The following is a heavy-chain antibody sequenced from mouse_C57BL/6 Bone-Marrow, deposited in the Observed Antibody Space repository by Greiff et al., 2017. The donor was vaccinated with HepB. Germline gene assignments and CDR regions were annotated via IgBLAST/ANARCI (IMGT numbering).Heavy chain of an antibody. CDR3: ARGGYYDGYPDY. Sequence: EVKLMESGGGLVKPGGSLKLSCAASGFTFSDYGMHWVRQAPEKGLEWVAYISSGSSTIYYADTVKGRFTISRDNAKNTLFLQMTSLRSEDTAMYYCARGGYYDGYPDYWGQGTTLTVSS. CDR2: ISSGSSTI. V-gene: IGHV5-17*01. J-gene: IGHJ2*01. D-gene: IGHD2-3*01. CDR1: GFTFSDYG.